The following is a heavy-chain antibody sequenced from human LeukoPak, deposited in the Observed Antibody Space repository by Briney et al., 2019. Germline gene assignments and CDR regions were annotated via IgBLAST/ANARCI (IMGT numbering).Heavy chain of an antibody. J-gene: IGHJ5*02. CDR2: INHSGST. CDR3: ARGSVAAAGTPVFRRRGGWFDP. V-gene: IGHV4-34*01. Sequence: SETLSLTCAVYGGSFSGYYWSWIRQPPGKGLEWIGEINHSGSTNYNPSLKSRVTISVDTSKNQFSLKLSSVTAADTAVYYCARGSVAAAGTPVFRRRGGWFDPWGKGTLVTVSS. D-gene: IGHD6-13*01. CDR1: GGSFSGYY.